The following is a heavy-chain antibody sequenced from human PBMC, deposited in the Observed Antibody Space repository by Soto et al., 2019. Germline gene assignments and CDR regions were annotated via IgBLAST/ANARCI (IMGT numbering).Heavy chain of an antibody. CDR1: GFTFSSYA. Sequence: GGSLRLSCAAPGFTFSSYAMSWVRQAPGKGLEWVSAISGSGGSTYYADSVKGRFTISRDNSKNTLYLQMNSLRAEDTAVYYCAKVREDDSSGYYPTHFDYWGQGTLVTVSS. D-gene: IGHD3-22*01. CDR2: ISGSGGST. V-gene: IGHV3-23*01. J-gene: IGHJ4*02. CDR3: AKVREDDSSGYYPTHFDY.